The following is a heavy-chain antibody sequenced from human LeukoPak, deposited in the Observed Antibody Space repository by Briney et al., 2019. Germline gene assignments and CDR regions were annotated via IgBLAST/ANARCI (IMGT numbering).Heavy chain of an antibody. J-gene: IGHJ4*02. D-gene: IGHD3-22*01. CDR2: YLYGGST. Sequence: SETLSLTCTVSGGSVSSGSYYWSWIRQPPGKGLEWIGYYLYGGSTSYNPSLKSRVTISVDTSKNQVSLKLSSVTAADTAVYYRARVSITMIFNYWGQGTLVTVSS. V-gene: IGHV4-61*01. CDR1: GGSVSSGSYY. CDR3: ARVSITMIFNY.